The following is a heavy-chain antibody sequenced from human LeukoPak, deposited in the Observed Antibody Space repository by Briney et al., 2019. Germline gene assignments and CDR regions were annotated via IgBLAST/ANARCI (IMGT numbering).Heavy chain of an antibody. CDR2: ISTYNGNT. D-gene: IGHD6-19*01. J-gene: IGHJ4*02. V-gene: IGHV1-18*01. Sequence: ASVRVSCKASGYTFTSYGISWVRQAPGQGLEWMGWISTYNGNTNYAQKVQGRVTMTTDTSTSTAYMELRSLRSDDTAVYYCARDYSSGWPNFDYWGQGTLVTVSS. CDR3: ARDYSSGWPNFDY. CDR1: GYTFTSYG.